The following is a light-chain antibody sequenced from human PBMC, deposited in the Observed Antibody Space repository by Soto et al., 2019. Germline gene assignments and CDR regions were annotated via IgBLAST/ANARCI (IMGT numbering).Light chain of an antibody. J-gene: IGKJ1*01. V-gene: IGKV1-16*01. CDR2: DAS. Sequence: DIQMTQSPSSLSEYVEDRFTITCRASQGIANYLAWYQQKPGRVPKLLIYDASALPRGVPSRFSGSGSGTKFTLTISSLQPDDFATYYCQQYETFSGTFGPGTKV. CDR1: QGIANY. CDR3: QQYETFSGT.